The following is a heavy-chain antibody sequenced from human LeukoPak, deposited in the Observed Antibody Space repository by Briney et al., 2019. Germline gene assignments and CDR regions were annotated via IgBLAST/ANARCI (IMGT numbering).Heavy chain of an antibody. Sequence: PGGSLRLSCAASGFTFSGYAMSWVRQAPGKGLEWVSAISGSGGSTYYADSVKGRFTISRDNSKNTLYLQMNSLRAEDTAVYYCAKDRGGQQLVVYWFDPWGQGTLVTVSS. CDR2: ISGSGGST. D-gene: IGHD6-13*01. CDR3: AKDRGGQQLVVYWFDP. J-gene: IGHJ5*02. CDR1: GFTFSGYA. V-gene: IGHV3-23*01.